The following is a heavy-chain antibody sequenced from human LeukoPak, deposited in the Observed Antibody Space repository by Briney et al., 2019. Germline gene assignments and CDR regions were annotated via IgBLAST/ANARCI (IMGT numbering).Heavy chain of an antibody. CDR2: ISAYNGNT. V-gene: IGHV1-18*01. CDR3: AREPTRAAAGTCFDY. J-gene: IGHJ4*02. Sequence: ASVKVSCKASGYTFTSYGISWVRQAPGQGLEWMGWISAYNGNTNYAQKLQGRVTMTTDTSTSTAYMELRSLRSDDTAVYYCAREPTRAAAGTCFDYWGQGTLVTVSS. D-gene: IGHD6-13*01. CDR1: GYTFTSYG.